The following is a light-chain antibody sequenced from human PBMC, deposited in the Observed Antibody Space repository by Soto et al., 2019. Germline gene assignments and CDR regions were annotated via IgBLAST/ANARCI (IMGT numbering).Light chain of an antibody. CDR2: GAS. Sequence: EIVMTQSPATLSVSPGERATLSCRASQSVSSNLAWYQQKPGQPPRLLIYGASTRATGVPARFSGSGSGTDFTLTISSLQSEDFAVYSCQHYNNWPPWTFGQGTKVEIK. V-gene: IGKV3-15*01. J-gene: IGKJ1*01. CDR1: QSVSSN. CDR3: QHYNNWPPWT.